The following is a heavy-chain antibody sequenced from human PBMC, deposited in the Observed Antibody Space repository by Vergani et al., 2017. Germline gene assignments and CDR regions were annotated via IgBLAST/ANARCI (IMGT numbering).Heavy chain of an antibody. D-gene: IGHD3-10*01. J-gene: IGHJ5*02. Sequence: QAQLQESGPGLVKPSETLSLTCTVSGASVNSYYWSWIRQPPGKELEWIGYMYHSGSTNYNPSLETRVTISGDTSKNQFSLKLNSVTAADTAVYYCGRVADFYGLGSRLLDLWGQGILVTVSS. CDR2: MYHSGST. CDR3: GRVADFYGLGSRLLDL. CDR1: GASVNSYY. V-gene: IGHV4-59*02.